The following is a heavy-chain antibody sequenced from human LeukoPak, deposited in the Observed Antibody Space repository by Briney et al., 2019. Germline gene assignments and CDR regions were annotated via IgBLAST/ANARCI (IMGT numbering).Heavy chain of an antibody. J-gene: IGHJ4*02. V-gene: IGHV3-21*01. CDR2: ISSSSSYI. CDR3: ARGIAVAGFDY. CDR1: GGSISSYY. D-gene: IGHD6-19*01. Sequence: PSETLSLTCTVSGGSISSYYWSWIRQAPGKGLEWVSSISSSSSYIYYADSVKGRFTISRDNAKNSLYLQMNSLRAEDTAVYYCARGIAVAGFDYWGQGTLVTVSS.